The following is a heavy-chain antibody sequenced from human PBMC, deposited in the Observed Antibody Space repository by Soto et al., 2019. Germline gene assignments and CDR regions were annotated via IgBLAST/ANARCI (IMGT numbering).Heavy chain of an antibody. CDR1: GFTFSDYY. D-gene: IGHD6-19*01. J-gene: IGHJ6*03. CDR3: ARDLSGWYYYYYYMDV. V-gene: IGHV3-11*01. Sequence: GSLRLSCAASGFTFSDYYMSWIRQAPGKGLEWVSYISSSGSTIYYADSVKGRFTISRDNAKNSLYLQMNSLRAEDTAVYYCARDLSGWYYYYYYMDVWGKGTTVTVSS. CDR2: ISSSGSTI.